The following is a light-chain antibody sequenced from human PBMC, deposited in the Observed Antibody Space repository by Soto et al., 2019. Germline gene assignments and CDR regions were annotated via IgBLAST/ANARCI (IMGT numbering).Light chain of an antibody. J-gene: IGKJ2*01. CDR1: QSISSY. V-gene: IGKV1-39*01. CDR2: AAS. Sequence: DIQMTQSPSSLSASVGDRVTITCRASQSISSYLNWYQQKPGKAPKLLIYAASSLQSGVTSRFSGSGSGTDFTLTISSLQPEDCATYYCQQSYSTRYTFGQGTKLEIK. CDR3: QQSYSTRYT.